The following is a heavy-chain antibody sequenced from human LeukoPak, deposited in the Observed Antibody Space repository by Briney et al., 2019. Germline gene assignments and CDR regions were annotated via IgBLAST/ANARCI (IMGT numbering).Heavy chain of an antibody. CDR1: GFLFSRCA. CDR3: ARGPLRYRRVGHYDY. V-gene: IGHV3-23*01. CDR2: ISCAGAIA. D-gene: IGHD3-9*01. J-gene: IGHJ4*02. Sequence: GGSLRLSCAASGFLFSRCAMSWVRQAPGKGLEWVSSISCAGAIAHYAESVKGRFTISRDNSGNTLYVQMDSLRAEDRAVYYCARGPLRYRRVGHYDYWGQGTLVAVSS.